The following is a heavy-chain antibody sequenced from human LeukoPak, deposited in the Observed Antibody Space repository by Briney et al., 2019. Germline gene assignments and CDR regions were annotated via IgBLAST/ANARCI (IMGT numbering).Heavy chain of an antibody. J-gene: IGHJ4*02. CDR1: GGSFSGYY. CDR2: INHSGSA. CDR3: AFLFRGNSY. Sequence: SETLSLTCAVYGGSFSGYYWSWIRQPPGKGLEWIGEINHSGSANYNPSLKSRVTISVDTSKNQFSLKLSSVTAADTAVYYCAFLFRGNSYWGQGTLVTVSS. V-gene: IGHV4-34*01. D-gene: IGHD3-10*01.